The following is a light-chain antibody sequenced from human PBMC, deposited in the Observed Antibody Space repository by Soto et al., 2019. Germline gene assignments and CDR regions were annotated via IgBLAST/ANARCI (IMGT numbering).Light chain of an antibody. Sequence: DIRLTQSPSSLSASVGDRVTISCRASQSISTYLMWYQQKPGKAPNLLIYAASSLQNGVPSRFSGSGSGTESTSTSSGWKPEDFETSYCNKSSITPRSFGKGTKVKTK. CDR1: QSISTY. V-gene: IGKV1-39*01. CDR2: AAS. CDR3: NKSSITPRS. J-gene: IGKJ1*01.